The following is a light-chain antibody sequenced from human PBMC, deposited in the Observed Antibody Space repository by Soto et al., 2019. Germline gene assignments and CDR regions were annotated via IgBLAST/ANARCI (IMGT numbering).Light chain of an antibody. CDR1: QTISDW. CDR2: QAS. V-gene: IGKV1-5*03. J-gene: IGKJ1*01. Sequence: DIQMTQSPSTLSASMGDRVSITCRASQTISDWLAWYQQKPGKAPKLLIYQASSLKSGVPSRFSGSGSGTEFTLTISTLQSDDFATYYCQQYSLYPWTF. CDR3: QQYSLYPWT.